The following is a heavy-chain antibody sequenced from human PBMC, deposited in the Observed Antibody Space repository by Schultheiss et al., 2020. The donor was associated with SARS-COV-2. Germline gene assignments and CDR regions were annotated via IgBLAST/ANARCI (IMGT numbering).Heavy chain of an antibody. CDR3: ARVWRLRPYYYYYYMDV. V-gene: IGHV3-7*01. Sequence: GGSLRLSCAASGFTFSSYWMSWVRQAPGKGLEWVADIKCDGGETYYVDSVKGRLTISRDNAKNTLYLQMNSLRAEDTAVYYCARVWRLRPYYYYYYMDVWGKGTTVTVSS. J-gene: IGHJ6*03. CDR2: IKCDGGET. D-gene: IGHD3-16*01. CDR1: GFTFSSYW.